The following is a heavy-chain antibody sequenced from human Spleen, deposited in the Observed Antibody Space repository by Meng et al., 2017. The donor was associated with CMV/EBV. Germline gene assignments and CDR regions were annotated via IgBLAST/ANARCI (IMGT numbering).Heavy chain of an antibody. CDR3: ARTEEVFDY. CDR2: INHSGST. J-gene: IGHJ4*02. D-gene: IGHD1-14*01. Sequence: VQIQAWGAGLLKPSETLSLPCAVYCGSFRGYYWSWIRQPPGKGLEWIGEINHSGSTNYNPSLKSRVTISVDTSKNQFSLKLSSVTAADTAVYYCARTEEVFDYWGQGTLVTVSS. CDR1: CGSFRGYY. V-gene: IGHV4-34*01.